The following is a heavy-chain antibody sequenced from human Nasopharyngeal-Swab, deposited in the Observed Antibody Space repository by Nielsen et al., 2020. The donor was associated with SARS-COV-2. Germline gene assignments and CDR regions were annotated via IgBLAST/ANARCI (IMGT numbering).Heavy chain of an antibody. J-gene: IGHJ4*02. Sequence: SCTVSGASVIGGNYYWSWIRQLPGKGLEWIGYIYRLGGTSYNPSLKSRVTISLDASNNQFSLRLSSVTAADTAMFYCARGTPFDYWGQGILVTVSS. D-gene: IGHD1-1*01. CDR3: ARGTPFDY. CDR1: GASVIGGNYY. V-gene: IGHV4-31*02. CDR2: IYRLGGT.